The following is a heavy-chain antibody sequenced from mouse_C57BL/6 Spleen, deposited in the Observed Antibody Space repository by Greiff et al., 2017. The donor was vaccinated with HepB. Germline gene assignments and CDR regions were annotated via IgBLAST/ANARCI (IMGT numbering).Heavy chain of an antibody. CDR1: GFNIKDYY. V-gene: IGHV14-1*01. J-gene: IGHJ3*01. CDR3: TTGVYYSNSWFAY. D-gene: IGHD2-5*01. Sequence: VQLQQSGAELVRPGASVKLSCTASGFNIKDYYMHWVKQRPEQGLEWIGRIDPEDGDTEYAPKFQGKATMTADTSSNTAYLQRSSLTSEDTAVYYCTTGVYYSNSWFAYWGQGTLVTVSA. CDR2: IDPEDGDT.